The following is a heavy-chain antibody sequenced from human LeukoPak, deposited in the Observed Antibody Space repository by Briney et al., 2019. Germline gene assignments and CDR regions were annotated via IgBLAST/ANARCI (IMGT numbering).Heavy chain of an antibody. Sequence: GGSLRLSCAASGFTFSSYAMHWVRQAPGKGLEWVAVISYDGSNKYYADSVKGRFTISRDNSKNTLYLQMNSLRAEDTAVYYCARRMYYYDSSGYYYPYFDYWGQGTLVTVSS. CDR3: ARRMYYYDSSGYYYPYFDY. V-gene: IGHV3-30-3*01. CDR2: ISYDGSNK. CDR1: GFTFSSYA. D-gene: IGHD3-22*01. J-gene: IGHJ4*02.